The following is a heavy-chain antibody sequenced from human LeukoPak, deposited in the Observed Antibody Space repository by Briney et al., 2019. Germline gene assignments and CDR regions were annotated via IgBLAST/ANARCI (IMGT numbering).Heavy chain of an antibody. D-gene: IGHD5-18*01. CDR1: GYTFTSYY. J-gene: IGHJ6*02. CDR3: ASSRIQNYYYYGMDV. CDR2: IYPSGGST. Sequence: GASVKVSCKASGYTFTSYYMHWVRQAPGQGLEWMGIIYPSGGSTSYAQKFQGRVTMTRDTSTSTVYMELSSLRSEDTAVYYCASSRIQNYYYYGMDVWGQGTTVTVSS. V-gene: IGHV1-46*01.